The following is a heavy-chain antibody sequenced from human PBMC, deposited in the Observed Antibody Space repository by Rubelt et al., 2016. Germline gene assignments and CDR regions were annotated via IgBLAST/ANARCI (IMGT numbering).Heavy chain of an antibody. CDR3: AKAAAGTHFDY. V-gene: IGHV3-33*03. CDR2: IWNDGSDT. D-gene: IGHD6-13*01. CDR1: GFTFSSYS. Sequence: VQLVESGGGLVKPGGSLRLSCAASGFTFSSYSMNWVRQAPGKGMEWVAVIWNDGSDTFYADSVKGRFSISRDNAKNSLYLQRNSLRAEDTALYYCAKAAAGTHFDYWGQGTLVTVSS. J-gene: IGHJ4*02.